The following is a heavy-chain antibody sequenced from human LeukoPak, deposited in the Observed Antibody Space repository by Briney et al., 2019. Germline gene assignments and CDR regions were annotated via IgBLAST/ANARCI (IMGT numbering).Heavy chain of an antibody. D-gene: IGHD3-22*01. CDR1: GGSFSGYY. CDR3: ARRASYYDSSGYYTTFDY. V-gene: IGHV4-34*01. J-gene: IGHJ4*02. CDR2: INHSGST. Sequence: SETLSLTCAVYGGSFSGYYWSWIRQPPGKGLEWIGEINHSGSTNYNPSLTSRVTISVDTSKNQFSLKLSSVTAADTAVYYCARRASYYDSSGYYTTFDYWGQGTLVTVSS.